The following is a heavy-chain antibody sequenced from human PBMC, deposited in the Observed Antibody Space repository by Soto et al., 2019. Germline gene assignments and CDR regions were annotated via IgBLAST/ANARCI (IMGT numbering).Heavy chain of an antibody. CDR1: GASLRGGVFY. CDR3: ARTTIFGDRGWFDP. J-gene: IGHJ5*02. V-gene: IGHV4-30-4*01. Sequence: QVQLQESGPGLVKPSQTLSLTCTVSGASLRGGVFYWSWVRQPPGKGLEWIGYISYGGITYYTPSLQSRVALSLDTSKNQVSLRLNSVTAADTAVYYCARTTIFGDRGWFDPWGQGTLVTVSS. D-gene: IGHD3-3*01. CDR2: ISYGGIT.